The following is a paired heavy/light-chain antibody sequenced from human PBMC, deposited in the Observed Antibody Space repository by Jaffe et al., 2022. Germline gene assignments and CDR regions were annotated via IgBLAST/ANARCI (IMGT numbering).Light chain of an antibody. CDR1: QSVGSN. CDR2: DTY. CDR3: QQYNKGPPVT. Sequence: EIVMTQSPATLSVSPGERATLSCRASQSVGSNLAWYQQKPGQAPRLVIYDTYTRATGIPARFSGRGSGTEFTLTISSLQSEDFGLYYCQQYNKGPPVTFGGGTKVEIK. V-gene: IGKV3-15*01. J-gene: IGKJ4*01.
Heavy chain of an antibody. Sequence: EVQLVQSGAEVKKPGESLKISCKGSGYIFTNYWIGWVRQMPGKGLEWLGIIYPGDSETRYSPSFQGQVTISADKSISTAYLQWSSLKASDTAMYYCVVVSGYYLYYFTYWAQGTLVTVSS. CDR1: GYIFTNYW. D-gene: IGHD3-22*01. CDR2: IYPGDSET. CDR3: VVVSGYYLYYFTY. V-gene: IGHV5-51*03. J-gene: IGHJ4*02.